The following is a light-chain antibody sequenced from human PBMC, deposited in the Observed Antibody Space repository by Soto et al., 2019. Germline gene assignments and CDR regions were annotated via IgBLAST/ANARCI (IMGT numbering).Light chain of an antibody. Sequence: VQMTQSPSSVSASVGDRVTITCRASQGISSWLAWYQQKPGRAPKLLIYDASTLESGVPSRFSGSGSETEFTLTISRLQPDDFATYFCHSRAFGQGTRLEIK. J-gene: IGKJ5*01. CDR3: HSRA. V-gene: IGKV1-12*01. CDR2: DAS. CDR1: QGISSW.